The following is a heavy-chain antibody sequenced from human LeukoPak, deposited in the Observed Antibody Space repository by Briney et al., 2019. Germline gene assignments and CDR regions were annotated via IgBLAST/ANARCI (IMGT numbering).Heavy chain of an antibody. CDR1: GGSISGDH. J-gene: IGHJ3*02. Sequence: SETLSLTCTVSGGSISGDHWNWIRQPPGKGLEWIGYIYYSGSTNYNPFLKSRVTISIDTSKNQFSLKLTSVTAADTAVYYCARRNDFGIWGQGTMVTVSS. CDR2: IYYSGST. CDR3: ARRNDFGI. V-gene: IGHV4-59*08.